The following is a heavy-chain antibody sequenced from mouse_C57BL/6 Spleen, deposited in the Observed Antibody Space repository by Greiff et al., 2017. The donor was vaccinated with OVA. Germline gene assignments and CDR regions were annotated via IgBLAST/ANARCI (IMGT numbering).Heavy chain of an antibody. J-gene: IGHJ1*03. CDR1: GYSLTDYN. CDR3: ASPSNYYGSSYKYFDV. V-gene: IGHV1-39*01. D-gene: IGHD1-1*01. CDR2: INPNYGTT. Sequence: EVQLQQSGPELVKPGASVKISCKASGYSLTDYNMNWVKQSNGKSLEWIGVINPNYGTTSYNQRFKGKATLTVDQSSSTAYMQLNSLTSEDSAVYYCASPSNYYGSSYKYFDVWGTGTTVTVSS.